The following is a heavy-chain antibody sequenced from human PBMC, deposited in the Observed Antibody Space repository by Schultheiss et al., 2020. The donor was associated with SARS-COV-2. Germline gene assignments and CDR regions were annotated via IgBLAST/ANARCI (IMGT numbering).Heavy chain of an antibody. V-gene: IGHV3-48*01. CDR3: GREIVAVAGKMTSYFDY. D-gene: IGHD6-19*01. J-gene: IGHJ4*02. CDR1: GFTFSSYS. Sequence: GGSLRLSCAASGFTFSSYSMNWVRQAPGKGLEWVSYISSSGSTIYYADSVKGRFTISRDNSKNTLYLQMNSLRAEDTAVYYCGREIVAVAGKMTSYFDYWGQGTLVTVSS. CDR2: ISSSGSTI.